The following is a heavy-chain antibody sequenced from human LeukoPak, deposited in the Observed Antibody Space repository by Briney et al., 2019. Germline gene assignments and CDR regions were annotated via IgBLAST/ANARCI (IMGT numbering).Heavy chain of an antibody. V-gene: IGHV3-64*01. CDR1: GFTLSNYA. J-gene: IGHJ3*02. CDR3: ARANGDNYYDSDAFDI. CDR2: ISSDGGST. Sequence: GGSLRLSCAASGFTLSNYAIHWVRQAPGKGLEYLSAISSDGGSTYYANSVKGRFTISRDNSKNTLYLQMGSLRAEDMAVYYCARANGDNYYDSDAFDIWGQGTMVTVSS. D-gene: IGHD3-22*01.